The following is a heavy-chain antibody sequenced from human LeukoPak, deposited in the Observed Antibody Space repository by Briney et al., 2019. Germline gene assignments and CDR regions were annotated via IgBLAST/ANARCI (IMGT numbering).Heavy chain of an antibody. CDR3: ARARRQQLVREGYYYYYMDV. CDR1: GYTFTGYY. D-gene: IGHD6-13*01. J-gene: IGHJ6*03. V-gene: IGHV1-2*06. CDR2: INPNSGGT. Sequence: GASVKVSCKASGYTFTGYYMHWVRQAPGQGLEWMGRINPNSGGTNYAQKFQGRVTMTRDTSISTAYMELSRLRSDDTAVYYCARARRQQLVREGYYYYYMDVWGKGTTVTVSS.